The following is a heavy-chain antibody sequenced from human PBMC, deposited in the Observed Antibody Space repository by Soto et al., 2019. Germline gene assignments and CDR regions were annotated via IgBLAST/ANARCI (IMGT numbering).Heavy chain of an antibody. CDR2: ISYSGST. CDR1: GGSISSSSYY. V-gene: IGHV4-39*01. D-gene: IGHD4-17*01. J-gene: IGHJ4*02. CDR3: ARRFYGDHDY. Sequence: QLQLQESGPGLVKPSETLSLTCTVSGGSISSSSYYWGWIRQPPGKGLEWIGSISYSGSTYYNPSLKSRVTISVDTFKNQFSLKLSSVTATDTAVYYCARRFYGDHDYWGQGTLVTVSS.